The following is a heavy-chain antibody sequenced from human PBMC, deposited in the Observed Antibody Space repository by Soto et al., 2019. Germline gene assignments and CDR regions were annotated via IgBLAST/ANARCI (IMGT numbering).Heavy chain of an antibody. J-gene: IGHJ6*02. CDR1: GGSISGYY. CDR3: ARGVGFGYYYYHMDL. D-gene: IGHD3-10*01. V-gene: IGHV4-59*01. Sequence: SLTCTVSGGSISGYYWSWIRQPPGKGLEWIGYIYYSGSADYNPSLGSRVTISIDTSKNQFSLKLTSVTAADTAVYYCARGVGFGYYYYHMDLWGQGTTVTVSS. CDR2: IYYSGSA.